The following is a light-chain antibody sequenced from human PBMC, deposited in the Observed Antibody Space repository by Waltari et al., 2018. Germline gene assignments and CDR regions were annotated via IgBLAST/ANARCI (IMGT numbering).Light chain of an antibody. CDR2: WAS. CDR3: QKLYKSRRA. Sequence: DIVLTQSPDSMAVSLGERATINCKSSQSLFYSSNNKNYLAWFQQKVGQPPKVLIYWASTRESGVPDRFSGSGSETDFTLTISSLQAEDVAVYYCQKLYKSRRAFGQGTKVEIK. V-gene: IGKV4-1*01. J-gene: IGKJ1*01. CDR1: QSLFYSSNNKNY.